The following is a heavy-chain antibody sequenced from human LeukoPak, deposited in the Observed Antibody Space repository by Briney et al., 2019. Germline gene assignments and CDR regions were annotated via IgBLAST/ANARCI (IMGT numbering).Heavy chain of an antibody. Sequence: PGGSLRLSCAASGFTFSSYAMSWVRQAPGKGLEWVSSITNSGGSTYYADSVKGRFTISRDNSKNTLYLQMNSLRAEDTAVYYCARKISCIAVAGTSVVDYWGQGALVTVSS. CDR2: ITNSGGST. CDR1: GFTFSSYA. V-gene: IGHV3-23*01. J-gene: IGHJ4*02. D-gene: IGHD6-19*01. CDR3: ARKISCIAVAGTSVVDY.